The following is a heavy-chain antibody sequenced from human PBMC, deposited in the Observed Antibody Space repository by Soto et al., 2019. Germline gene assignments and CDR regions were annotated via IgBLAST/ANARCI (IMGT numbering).Heavy chain of an antibody. Sequence: QITLNESGPTVVKPTETLTLTCTFSGFSLTTSGVGVGWVRQSPGKAPEWLAFIYWDDDKRYSTSLKSRLTITKDTSKIQVGLTMANVDPADTATYYCAHRVLRAVFGLVTTTAIYFDFWGQGTPVVVSS. CDR2: IYWDDDK. D-gene: IGHD3-3*01. CDR1: GFSLTTSGVG. CDR3: AHRVLRAVFGLVTTTAIYFDF. V-gene: IGHV2-5*02. J-gene: IGHJ4*02.